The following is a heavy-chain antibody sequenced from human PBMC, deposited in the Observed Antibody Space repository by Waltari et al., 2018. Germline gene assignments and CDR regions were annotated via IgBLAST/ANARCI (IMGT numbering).Heavy chain of an antibody. J-gene: IGHJ4*02. CDR3: ASSSGYKYYFDY. V-gene: IGHV4-34*01. D-gene: IGHD3-22*01. Sequence: QVQLQQWGAGLLKPSETLSLTCAVYGGSFSGYYWSWIRQPPGKGLEWIGEINHSGSTNYNPSLKSRVTMSVDTSKNQFSLKLSSVTAADTAVYYCASSSGYKYYFDYWGQGTLVTVSS. CDR2: INHSGST. CDR1: GGSFSGYY.